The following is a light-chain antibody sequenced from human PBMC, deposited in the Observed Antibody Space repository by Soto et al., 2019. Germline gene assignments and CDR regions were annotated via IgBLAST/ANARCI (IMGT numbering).Light chain of an antibody. J-gene: IGLJ1*01. Sequence: QSVLTQPPSKSGTPGQRVTIPCSGSISNIGSNTVNWYQQLPVTAPKLLIYSNNQRPSGVPYRFSGSKSGTSASLAISGLQSEDEADYYCAAWDDSLNGSYVFGTGTKVTVL. V-gene: IGLV1-44*01. CDR2: SNN. CDR1: ISNIGSNT. CDR3: AAWDDSLNGSYV.